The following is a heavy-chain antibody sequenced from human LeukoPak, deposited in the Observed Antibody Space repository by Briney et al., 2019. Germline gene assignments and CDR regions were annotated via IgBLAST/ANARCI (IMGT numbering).Heavy chain of an antibody. CDR1: IFTFNLYA. CDR3: AKDRGPYVAIDNNWFDP. Sequence: SGGSLRLSCAASIFTFNLYAMIGVRQAPGRGVVWVSSISGYGDDTYYADSVKGRFTLSRDNSQGILYLQMFSLRAEDTAVYYCAKDRGPYVAIDNNWFDPWGQGTLVTVSS. V-gene: IGHV3-23*01. CDR2: ISGYGDDT. J-gene: IGHJ5*02. D-gene: IGHD2-21*01.